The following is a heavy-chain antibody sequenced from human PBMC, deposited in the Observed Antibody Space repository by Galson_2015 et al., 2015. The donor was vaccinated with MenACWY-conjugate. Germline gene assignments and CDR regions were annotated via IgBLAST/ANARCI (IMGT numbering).Heavy chain of an antibody. Sequence: SLRLSCAASGFTFSDSAMHWVRQASGKGLEWVGRIRSKPKSYATAYAASVKGRFTISRDDSENTAYLQMNSLKTEDTAVYYCTSARRDGYNIDYWGQGTLVTVSS. J-gene: IGHJ4*02. V-gene: IGHV3-73*01. CDR2: IRSKPKSYAT. CDR3: TSARRDGYNIDY. CDR1: GFTFSDSA. D-gene: IGHD5-24*01.